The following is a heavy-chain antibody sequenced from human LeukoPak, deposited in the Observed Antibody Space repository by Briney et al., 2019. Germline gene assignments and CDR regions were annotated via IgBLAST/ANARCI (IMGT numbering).Heavy chain of an antibody. CDR3: ARGGASEGWGINWNLIKNYYYYYGMDV. CDR2: MNPNSGNT. D-gene: IGHD1-20*01. J-gene: IGHJ6*02. V-gene: IGHV1-8*02. Sequence: ASVKVSCKASGYTFTSYDINWVRQATGQGLEWMGWMNPNSGNTGYAQKFQGRVTMTRNTSISTAYMELSSLRSEDTAVYYCARGGASEGWGINWNLIKNYYYYYGMDVWGQGTTVTVSS. CDR1: GYTFTSYD.